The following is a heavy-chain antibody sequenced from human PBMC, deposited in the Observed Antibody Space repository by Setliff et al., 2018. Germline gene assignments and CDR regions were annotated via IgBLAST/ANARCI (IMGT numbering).Heavy chain of an antibody. V-gene: IGHV4-4*07. D-gene: IGHD1-1*01. CDR2: IYTDGTT. J-gene: IGHJ4*02. Sequence: SETLSLTCTVSGGSLSSYNYWSWIRQPAGKGLEWIGQIYTDGTTNYNPPLKGRATISVDNSKNQFSLNLNSVTVADTAVYFCARGVRTGHLDSWGQGTLVTVSS. CDR3: ARGVRTGHLDS. CDR1: GGSLSSYNY.